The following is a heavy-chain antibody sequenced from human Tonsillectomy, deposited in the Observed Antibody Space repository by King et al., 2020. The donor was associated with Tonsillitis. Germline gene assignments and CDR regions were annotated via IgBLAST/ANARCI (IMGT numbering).Heavy chain of an antibody. V-gene: IGHV4-30-2*01. CDR2: IYASGGA. Sequence: QLQESGSGLVKPSQTLSLTCDVSGGSINSGSGVYSLTWIRQPPGKGLEVLGYIYASGGAYYNPSLNSRVTISVDRSKNTFSLRLTSVTAADTAVYYCARDRGLVTPYYYGLDVWGQGTTVIVSS. J-gene: IGHJ6*02. CDR1: GGSINSGSGVYS. CDR3: ARDRGLVTPYYYGLDV. D-gene: IGHD3/OR15-3a*01.